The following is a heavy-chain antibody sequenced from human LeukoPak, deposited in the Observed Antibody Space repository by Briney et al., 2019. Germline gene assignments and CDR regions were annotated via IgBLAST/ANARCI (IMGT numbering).Heavy chain of an antibody. J-gene: IGHJ5*02. D-gene: IGHD3-10*01. CDR2: IYYSGST. V-gene: IGHV4-59*01. CDR1: GSSISSYY. CDR3: ARGGYYGSGNDFRFDP. Sequence: SETLSLTCTVSGSSISSYYWSWIRQPPGKGLEWIGYIYYSGSTNYKPSLKSRVTISVDTSKNQFSLKLSSVTAADTAVYYCARGGYYGSGNDFRFDPWGQGALVTVSS.